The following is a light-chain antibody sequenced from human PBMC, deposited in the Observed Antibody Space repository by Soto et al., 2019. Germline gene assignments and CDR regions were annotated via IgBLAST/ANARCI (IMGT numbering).Light chain of an antibody. CDR1: TGDVTSGHY. CDR3: LLSYTGARL. Sequence: QTVVTQEPSLTVSPGGTVTLTCGSSTGDVTSGHYPYWFQQKPGQAPRTLISDTSNKHSWTPARFSGSLLGGKAALTLSGAQPEDEADYYCLLSYTGARLFGTGTKVTVL. CDR2: DTS. J-gene: IGLJ1*01. V-gene: IGLV7-46*01.